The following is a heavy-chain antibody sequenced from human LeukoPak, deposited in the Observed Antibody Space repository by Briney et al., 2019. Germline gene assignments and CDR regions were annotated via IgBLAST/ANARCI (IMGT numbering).Heavy chain of an antibody. CDR2: INHSGST. Sequence: SETLSLTCAVYGGSFSAYYWSWLRQPPGKGLEWIGEINHSGSTNYNQSLKSRVTISVDTSKNQFSLKLSSVIAADTAVYYCARYSRGVGAASDYWGQGTLVTVSS. CDR3: ARYSRGVGAASDY. V-gene: IGHV4-34*01. CDR1: GGSFSAYY. D-gene: IGHD2-15*01. J-gene: IGHJ4*02.